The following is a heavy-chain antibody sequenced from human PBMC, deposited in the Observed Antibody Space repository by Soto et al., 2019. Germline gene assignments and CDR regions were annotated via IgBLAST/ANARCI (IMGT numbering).Heavy chain of an antibody. J-gene: IGHJ4*02. D-gene: IGHD7-27*01. V-gene: IGHV6-1*01. Sequence: QVQLQQSGPGLLKPSQTLSLTCAISGDSVSSDTAAWNWIRQSPSTGLEWLGRTYCRSKCYNDYAVSVKSLITINPDTSKNQFSLQLNSVTPEDTAVYYCARDTTGAPRYFDYWGQGTLVTVSS. CDR3: ARDTTGAPRYFDY. CDR1: GDSVSSDTAA. CDR2: TYCRSKCYN.